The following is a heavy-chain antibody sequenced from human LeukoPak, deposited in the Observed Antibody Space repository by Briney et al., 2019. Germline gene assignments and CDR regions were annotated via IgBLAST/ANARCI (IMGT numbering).Heavy chain of an antibody. Sequence: GGSLRLSCVVSGITFEDYAMHWVRQVPGKGLEWVSLISGDASGTYYADSVKGQFTIPRDNSKNSLYLQMNSLRSEDAALYYCVKGDDYGDYWGQGTLVTVSS. CDR1: GITFEDYA. CDR3: VKGDDYGDY. V-gene: IGHV3-43*02. CDR2: ISGDASGT. J-gene: IGHJ4*02.